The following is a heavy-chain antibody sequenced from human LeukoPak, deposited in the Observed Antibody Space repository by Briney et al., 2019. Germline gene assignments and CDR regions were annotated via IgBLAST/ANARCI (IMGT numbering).Heavy chain of an antibody. J-gene: IGHJ5*02. Sequence: GGSLRLSCAASGFTFSNYGMHWVRQAPGKGLEWVAVIWYDGSNKYYADSVKGRFTISRDNSKNTLYLQMNSLRAEVSAVYYCAKDSIEYSRSSGWFDPWGQGTLVTVSS. V-gene: IGHV3-33*06. CDR1: GFTFSNYG. CDR3: AKDSIEYSRSSGWFDP. CDR2: IWYDGSNK. D-gene: IGHD6-6*01.